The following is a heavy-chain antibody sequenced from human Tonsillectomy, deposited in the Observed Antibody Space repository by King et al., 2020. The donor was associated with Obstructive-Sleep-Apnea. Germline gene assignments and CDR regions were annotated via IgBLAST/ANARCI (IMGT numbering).Heavy chain of an antibody. CDR1: GFIFSNYG. CDR3: VKVDDTALDY. J-gene: IGHJ4*02. CDR2: IRYDGINK. Sequence: VQLVESGGGVVQPGRSLRLSCAASGFIFSNYGMHWVRQAPGRGLEWVAFIRYDGINKYYADSMKGRFTISRDNSRNTLYLHINGLRADDTAVYYCVKVDDTALDYWGQGTLVTVSS. D-gene: IGHD1-1*01. V-gene: IGHV3-30*02.